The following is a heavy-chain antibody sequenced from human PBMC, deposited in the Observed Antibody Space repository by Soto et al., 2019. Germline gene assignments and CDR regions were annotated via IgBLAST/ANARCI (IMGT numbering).Heavy chain of an antibody. J-gene: IGHJ5*02. CDR1: GASITDNY. CDR2: VHYSGLA. CDR3: ARALDYDFWGGRNWFDP. V-gene: IGHV4-59*01. D-gene: IGHD3-3*01. Sequence: QVQLQQSGPGLVRPSEALTLTCDVSGASITDNYWSWIRQAPGKGPEWIGYVHYSGLANYNPSLKRRDTIEMETSKNRLFLKVDSLTAEDTAVYYCARALDYDFWGGRNWFDPWGQGILVTVSS.